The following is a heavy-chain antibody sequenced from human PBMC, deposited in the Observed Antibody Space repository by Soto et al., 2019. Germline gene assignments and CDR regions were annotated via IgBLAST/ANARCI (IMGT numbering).Heavy chain of an antibody. CDR1: GYTFTSYD. J-gene: IGHJ4*02. CDR3: ARGGVFFFAAPTNPFDY. V-gene: IGHV1-8*01. D-gene: IGHD3-10*01. CDR2: MNPNSGNT. Sequence: QVQLVQSGAEVKKPGASVKVSCKASGYTFTSYDINWVRQATGQGLEWMGWMNPNSGNTGYAQKFQGRVTMTRNTPXSXSYMELSSLRSEDTAVYYCARGGVFFFAAPTNPFDYWGQGTLVTVSS.